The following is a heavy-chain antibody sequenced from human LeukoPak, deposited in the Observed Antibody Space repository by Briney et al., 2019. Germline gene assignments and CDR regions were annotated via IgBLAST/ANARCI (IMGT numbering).Heavy chain of an antibody. J-gene: IGHJ4*02. V-gene: IGHV3-48*01. CDR3: AKRVATGVQWGYYFDY. D-gene: IGHD2-21*02. Sequence: GGSLRLSCAASGFTFSSYSMNWGRQAPGKGLEWVSYISSSSSTIYYADSVKGRFTISRDNSKNTLYLQMNSLRAEDTAVYYCAKRVATGVQWGYYFDYWGQGTLVTVSS. CDR2: ISSSSSTI. CDR1: GFTFSSYS.